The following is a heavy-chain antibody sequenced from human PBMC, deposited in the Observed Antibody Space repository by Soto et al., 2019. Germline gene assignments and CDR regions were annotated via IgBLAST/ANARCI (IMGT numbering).Heavy chain of an antibody. J-gene: IGHJ5*02. D-gene: IGHD3-16*01. CDR1: GFTFSSYA. Sequence: GGSLRLSCAASGFTFSSYAMSWVRQAPGKGLEWVSAISGSGGSTYYADSVKGRFTISRDNSKNTLYLQMNSLRAEDTAVYYCAGWGNLLRGPVGFDPWGQGTLVTVSS. V-gene: IGHV3-23*01. CDR2: ISGSGGST. CDR3: AGWGNLLRGPVGFDP.